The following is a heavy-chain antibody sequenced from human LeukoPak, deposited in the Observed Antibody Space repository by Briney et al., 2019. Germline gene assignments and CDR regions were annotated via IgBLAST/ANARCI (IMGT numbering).Heavy chain of an antibody. CDR2: MNPNSGNT. CDR3: ATVSGYYTGVDAFDI. D-gene: IGHD3-3*01. V-gene: IGHV1-8*01. J-gene: IGHJ3*02. CDR1: GYTFTSYD. Sequence: GASVKVSCKASGYTFTSYDINWVRQATGQGLEWMGWMNPNSGNTGYAQKFQGRVTMTRNTSISTAYMELSSLRSEDTAVYYCATVSGYYTGVDAFDIWGQGTMVTVSS.